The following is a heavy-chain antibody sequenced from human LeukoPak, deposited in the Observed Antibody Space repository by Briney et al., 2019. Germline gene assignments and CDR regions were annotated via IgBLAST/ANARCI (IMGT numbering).Heavy chain of an antibody. V-gene: IGHV3-53*01. CDR1: GFTVSSNY. J-gene: IGHJ6*02. CDR2: IYSGGST. D-gene: IGHD3-3*01. CDR3: ARETRYYDFWSGYPTSYYYGMDV. Sequence: GGSLRLSCAASGFTVSSNYMSWVRQAPGKGLEWVSVIYSGGSTYYADSVKGRITISRDNSKNTLYLQMNSLRAEDTAVYYCARETRYYDFWSGYPTSYYYGMDVWGQGTTVTVSS.